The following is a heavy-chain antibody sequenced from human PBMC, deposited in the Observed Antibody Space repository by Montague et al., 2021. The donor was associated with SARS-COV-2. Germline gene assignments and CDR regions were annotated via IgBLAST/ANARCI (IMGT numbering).Heavy chain of an antibody. CDR3: ARGGGYWDHAFDV. CDR2: IYYSGST. Sequence: SETLSLTCTVSGGSVSSGSYYWSWIRQPPGKGLEWIGYIYYSGSTNYNPSLKSRVTISVDTSKNQFSLKLSSVTAADTAVYYCARGGGYWDHAFDVWGQGTMVTVSS. J-gene: IGHJ3*01. V-gene: IGHV4-61*01. CDR1: GGSVSSGSYY. D-gene: IGHD2-21*01.